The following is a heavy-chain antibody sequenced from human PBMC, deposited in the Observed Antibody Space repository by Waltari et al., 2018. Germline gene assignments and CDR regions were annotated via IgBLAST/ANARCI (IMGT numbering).Heavy chain of an antibody. CDR1: GGTFGSYS. J-gene: IGHJ3*01. Sequence: QVHLVQSGAEVKKPGSSMKVSCKASGGTFGSYSIDWVRQAAGQGLEWLGGNIPILGTPQYAQKFQGRVTLTADASTTTAYLELSGLRSDDTAIYYCARRNLGFAFDVWGQGTLVIVSS. D-gene: IGHD1-26*01. CDR2: NIPILGTP. V-gene: IGHV1-69*12. CDR3: ARRNLGFAFDV.